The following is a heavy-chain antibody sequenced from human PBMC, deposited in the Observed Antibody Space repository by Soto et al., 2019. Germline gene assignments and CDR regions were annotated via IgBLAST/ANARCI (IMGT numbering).Heavy chain of an antibody. D-gene: IGHD1-7*01. V-gene: IGHV3-30*18. Sequence: QVQLVESGGGVVQPGRSLRLSCAASGFTFSSYGMHWVRQAPGKGLEWVAVISYDGSNKYYADSVKGRFTISRDNSKNTLYLQMNGLRGEETAVYYCGKGTLELLISTGGMDVWGQGTTVTVSS. J-gene: IGHJ6*02. CDR1: GFTFSSYG. CDR3: GKGTLELLISTGGMDV. CDR2: ISYDGSNK.